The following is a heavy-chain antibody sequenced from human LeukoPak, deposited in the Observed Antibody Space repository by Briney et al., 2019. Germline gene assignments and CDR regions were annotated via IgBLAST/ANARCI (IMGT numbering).Heavy chain of an antibody. Sequence: GRSLRLSCAASRFTFSSYGMHWVRQAPGKGLEWVAVIWYDGSNKYYADSVKGRFTISRDNSKNTLYLQMNSLRAEDTAVYYCARDRAATPDYWGQGTLVTVSS. CDR1: RFTFSSYG. D-gene: IGHD2-15*01. CDR3: ARDRAATPDY. J-gene: IGHJ4*02. V-gene: IGHV3-33*01. CDR2: IWYDGSNK.